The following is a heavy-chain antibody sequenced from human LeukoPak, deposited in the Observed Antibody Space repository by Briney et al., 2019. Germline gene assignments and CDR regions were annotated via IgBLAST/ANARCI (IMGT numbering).Heavy chain of an antibody. CDR3: AKDLYTSRYACCFDY. Sequence: GGSLRLSCVASGFTFSNYAMNWVRQAPGKGLEWVSGVSGGGSSTYYADSVKGRFTISRDNSKSMLYLQMNSLRAEDTAVYYCAKDLYTSRYACCFDYWGQGTLVTVSS. D-gene: IGHD6-13*01. CDR2: VSGGGSST. V-gene: IGHV3-23*01. J-gene: IGHJ4*02. CDR1: GFTFSNYA.